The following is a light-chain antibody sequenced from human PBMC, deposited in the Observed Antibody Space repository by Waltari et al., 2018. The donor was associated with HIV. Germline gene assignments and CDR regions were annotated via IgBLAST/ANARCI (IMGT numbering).Light chain of an antibody. J-gene: IGLJ3*02. CDR3: QSYDTSLSSWV. Sequence: QSVLTQPPSVSGAPGQRVTISCSGSSPNIGAGYDVHWYQQYPGTAPKVLIYGNTNRPSGVPDRFSGSKSGTSASLAITGLHAEDEADYYCQSYDTSLSSWVFGGGTKVTVL. CDR1: SPNIGAGYD. V-gene: IGLV1-40*01. CDR2: GNT.